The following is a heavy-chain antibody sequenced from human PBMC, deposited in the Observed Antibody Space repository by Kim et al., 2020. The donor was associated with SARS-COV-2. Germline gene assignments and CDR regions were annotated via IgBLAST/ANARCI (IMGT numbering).Heavy chain of an antibody. D-gene: IGHD6-19*01. CDR3: ARDQPTTIVANRGWYTGRGDAFDI. CDR1: GFTFSNYA. Sequence: GGSLRLSCAASGFTFSNYAMSWVRQAPGKGLEWVSAISAIGGTTYYADPVKGRITISRDNSKNTLYLQLNSLRAEDTAMYYCARDQPTTIVANRGWYTGRGDAFDIWGQGAMVSVSS. CDR2: ISAIGGTT. J-gene: IGHJ3*02. V-gene: IGHV3-23*01.